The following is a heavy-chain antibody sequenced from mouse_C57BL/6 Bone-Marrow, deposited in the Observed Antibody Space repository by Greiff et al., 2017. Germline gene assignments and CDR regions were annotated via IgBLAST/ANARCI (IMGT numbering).Heavy chain of an antibody. J-gene: IGHJ3*01. CDR3: ARWDGSLAY. D-gene: IGHD1-1*01. CDR1: GFTFTDYY. CDR2: IRNKANGYTT. Sequence: EVKLVESGGGLVQPGGSLSLSCAASGFTFTDYYMSWVRQPPGKALEWLGFIRNKANGYTTEYSASVKGRFTISRDNSHSILYLQMNALRAEDSATYYCARWDGSLAYWGQGTLVTVSA. V-gene: IGHV7-3*01.